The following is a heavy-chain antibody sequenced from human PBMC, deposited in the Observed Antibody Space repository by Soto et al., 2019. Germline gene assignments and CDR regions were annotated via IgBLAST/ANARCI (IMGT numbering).Heavy chain of an antibody. CDR2: IYYSGST. CDR3: ARGGSGYTWFNEF. D-gene: IGHD3-22*01. CDR1: GGSISSYY. J-gene: IGHJ4*02. V-gene: IGHV4-59*01. Sequence: PSETLSLTCTVSGGSISSYYWSWIRQPPGKGLEWIGYIYYSGSTNYNPSLKSRVTISVDTSKNQFSLKLSSVTAADTAIYYCARGGSGYTWFNEFWGQGTLVTVSS.